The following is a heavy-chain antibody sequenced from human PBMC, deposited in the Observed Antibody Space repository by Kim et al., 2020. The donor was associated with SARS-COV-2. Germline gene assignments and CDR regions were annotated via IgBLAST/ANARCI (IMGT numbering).Heavy chain of an antibody. D-gene: IGHD3-22*01. Sequence: ASVKVSCKASGYTFTSRVINWLRQAPGQGLELMGWIDTDTGTPAYAQGFTGRFVFSLDTSVTTAYLQISSLKAEDTAVYFCARGTYIRGYDYVSWFDPWGRGTLVTVSS. CDR3: ARGTYIRGYDYVSWFDP. CDR2: IDTDTGTP. V-gene: IGHV7-4-1*02. CDR1: GYTFTSRV. J-gene: IGHJ5*02.